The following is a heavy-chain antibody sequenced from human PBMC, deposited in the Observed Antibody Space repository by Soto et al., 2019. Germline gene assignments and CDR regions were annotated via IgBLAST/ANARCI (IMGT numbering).Heavy chain of an antibody. D-gene: IGHD3-16*01. V-gene: IGHV3-30-3*01. CDR3: ARDQSGERPYNWFDP. CDR1: GFTFSSYA. J-gene: IGHJ5*02. CDR2: ISYDGSNK. Sequence: QVQLVESGGGVVQPGRSLRLSCAASGFTFSSYAMHWVRQVPGKGLEWVAVISYDGSNKYYADSVKGRFTISRDNSKNTLYLQMNSLRAEDTAVYYCARDQSGERPYNWFDPWGQGTLVTVSS.